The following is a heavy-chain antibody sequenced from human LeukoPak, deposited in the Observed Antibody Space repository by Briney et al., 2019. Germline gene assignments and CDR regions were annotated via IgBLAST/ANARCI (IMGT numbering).Heavy chain of an antibody. CDR3: AKETRSGSYYTPYFFDY. J-gene: IGHJ4*02. V-gene: IGHV3-23*01. Sequence: GGTLRLSCAASGFTFSSYGMSWVRQAPGKGLEWVSAISGSGGSTYYADSVKGRFTISRDNSKNTLYLQMNSLRAEDTAVYYCAKETRSGSYYTPYFFDYWGQGTLVTVSS. CDR1: GFTFSSYG. D-gene: IGHD3-10*01. CDR2: ISGSGGST.